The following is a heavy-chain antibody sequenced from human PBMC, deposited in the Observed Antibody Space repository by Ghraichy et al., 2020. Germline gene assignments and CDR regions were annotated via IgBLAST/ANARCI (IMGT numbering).Heavy chain of an antibody. Sequence: GGSLRLSCEASGFTVSSNYMNWVRQAPGKGLDWVSVIHSGGSTLYADSVRGRFTISRDNSKNTLYLQMNSLRAEDTAVYYCARAPGGYRPLDYWGQGTLVTVSS. CDR1: GFTVSSNY. CDR3: ARAPGGYRPLDY. J-gene: IGHJ4*02. CDR2: IHSGGST. V-gene: IGHV3-66*02. D-gene: IGHD5-12*01.